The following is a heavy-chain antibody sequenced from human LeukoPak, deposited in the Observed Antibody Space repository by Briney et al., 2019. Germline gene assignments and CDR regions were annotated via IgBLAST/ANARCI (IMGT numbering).Heavy chain of an antibody. CDR1: GFTFSSYG. CDR2: IWYDGSNK. D-gene: IGHD1-26*01. CDR3: AKDSTGGIGAFDI. Sequence: PGRSLRLSCAASGFTFSSYGVHWVRQAPGKGLEWVAVIWYDGSNKYYADSVKGRFTISRDNSKNTLYLQMNSLRAEDTAVYYCAKDSTGGIGAFDIWGQGTMSPSLQ. J-gene: IGHJ3*02. V-gene: IGHV3-33*06.